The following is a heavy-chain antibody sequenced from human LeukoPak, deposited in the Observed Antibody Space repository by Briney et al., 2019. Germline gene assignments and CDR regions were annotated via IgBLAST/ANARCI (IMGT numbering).Heavy chain of an antibody. J-gene: IGHJ6*02. V-gene: IGHV3-74*01. Sequence: GGSLRLSCAASGFTFSSYWMHWVRQAPGKGLVWVSRINSDGSSTSYADSVKGRFTISRVNAKNTLYLQMNSLRAEDTAVYYCARDQVGSWYPRYYYYYGMDVWGQGTTVTVSS. D-gene: IGHD6-13*01. CDR2: INSDGSST. CDR3: ARDQVGSWYPRYYYYYGMDV. CDR1: GFTFSSYW.